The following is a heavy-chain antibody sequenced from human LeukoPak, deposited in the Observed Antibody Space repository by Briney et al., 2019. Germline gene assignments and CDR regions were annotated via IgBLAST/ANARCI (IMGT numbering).Heavy chain of an antibody. CDR3: ARGGWGYCSGGSCYSKTNWFDP. Sequence: SETLSLTCAVYGGSFSGYYWSWIRQPPGKGLEWIGEINHSGSTNYNPSLKSRVTISVDTSKNQFPLKLSSVTAADTAVYYCARGGWGYCSGGSCYSKTNWFDPWGQGTLVTVSS. D-gene: IGHD2-15*01. V-gene: IGHV4-34*01. J-gene: IGHJ5*02. CDR1: GGSFSGYY. CDR2: INHSGST.